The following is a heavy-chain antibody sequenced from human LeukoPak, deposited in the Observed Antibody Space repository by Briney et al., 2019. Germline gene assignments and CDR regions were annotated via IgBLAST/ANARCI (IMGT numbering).Heavy chain of an antibody. J-gene: IGHJ4*02. CDR1: GFTFSSYA. Sequence: GGSLRLSCAASGFTFSSYAMHWVRQAPGKGLEYVSAISSNGGSTYYANSVKGRFTISRDNSKKTLYLQMGRLKAEDMAVYYCARGRYDILTGYYPFAPYYFDYWGQGTLVTVSS. V-gene: IGHV3-64*01. CDR2: ISSNGGST. D-gene: IGHD3-9*01. CDR3: ARGRYDILTGYYPFAPYYFDY.